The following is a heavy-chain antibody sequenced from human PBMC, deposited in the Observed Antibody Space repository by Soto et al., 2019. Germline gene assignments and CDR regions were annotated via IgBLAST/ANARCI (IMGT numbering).Heavy chain of an antibody. CDR1: GGSVSSGSYY. Sequence: SETLSLTCTVSGGSVSSGSYYWSRIRQPAGKGLEWIGYIYYSGSTNYNPSLKSRVTISVDTSKNQFSLKLSSVTAADTAVYYCAREHYYDSSGYYALNDWGQGTLVTVSS. V-gene: IGHV4-61*01. D-gene: IGHD3-22*01. CDR3: AREHYYDSSGYYALND. CDR2: IYYSGST. J-gene: IGHJ4*02.